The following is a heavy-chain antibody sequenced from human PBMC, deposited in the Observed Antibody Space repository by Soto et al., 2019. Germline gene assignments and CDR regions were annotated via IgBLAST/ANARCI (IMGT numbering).Heavy chain of an antibody. D-gene: IGHD2-2*01. Sequence: ASVKVSCKASGGTFSNYTISWVRQAPGQGLEWMGRIIPILGIANYAQKFQGRVTITADKSTSTAYMELSSLRSEDTAVYYCARGIVVVPANNWFDPWGQGTLVTVSS. J-gene: IGHJ5*02. CDR2: IIPILGIA. V-gene: IGHV1-69*02. CDR1: GGTFSNYT. CDR3: ARGIVVVPANNWFDP.